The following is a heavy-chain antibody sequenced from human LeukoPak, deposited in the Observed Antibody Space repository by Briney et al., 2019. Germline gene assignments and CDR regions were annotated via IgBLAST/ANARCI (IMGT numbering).Heavy chain of an antibody. V-gene: IGHV3-7*01. J-gene: IGHJ4*02. CDR2: INEGGGLT. Sequence: GGSLRPSCAASGFTFSASWMTWVRQAPGKGLEWVTIINEGGGLTFYVDSVKGRFSISRDNSRNSLSLQMSTLRVEDTAMYYCARVGRNGWDFDHWGQGTLVTVS. CDR3: ARVGRNGWDFDH. CDR1: GFTFSASW. D-gene: IGHD6-19*01.